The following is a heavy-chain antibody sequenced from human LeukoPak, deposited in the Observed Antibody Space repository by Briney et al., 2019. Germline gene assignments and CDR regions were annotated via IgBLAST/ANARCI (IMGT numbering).Heavy chain of an antibody. Sequence: GGSLRLSCAASGFTFSSYAMSWVSQAPGKGLEWVSAISGSGGSTYYADSMKGRFTISRDNSKNTLYLQMNSLRAEDTAVYYCAKGPELLGSWFDPWGQGTLVTVSS. V-gene: IGHV3-23*01. J-gene: IGHJ5*02. CDR3: AKGPELLGSWFDP. CDR1: GFTFSSYA. D-gene: IGHD1-26*01. CDR2: ISGSGGST.